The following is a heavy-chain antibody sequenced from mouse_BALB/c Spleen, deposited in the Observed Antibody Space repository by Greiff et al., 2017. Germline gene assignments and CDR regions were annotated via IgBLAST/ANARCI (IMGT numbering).Heavy chain of an antibody. CDR1: GFTFSSFG. CDR2: ISSGSSTI. Sequence: EVKVVESGGGLVQPGGSRKLSCAASGFTFSSFGMHWVRQAPEKGLEWVAYISSGSSTIYYADTVKGRFTISRDNPKNTLFLQMTSLRSEDTAMYYCARKYGNLYYYAMDYWGQGTSVTVSS. J-gene: IGHJ4*01. V-gene: IGHV5-17*02. CDR3: ARKYGNLYYYAMDY. D-gene: IGHD2-10*02.